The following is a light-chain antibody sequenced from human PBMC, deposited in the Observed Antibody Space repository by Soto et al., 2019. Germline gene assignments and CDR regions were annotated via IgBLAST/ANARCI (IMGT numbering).Light chain of an antibody. CDR1: QSISSW. CDR2: KAS. J-gene: IGKJ1*01. V-gene: IGKV1-5*03. Sequence: DIQMTQSPSTLSASGGDRVTITCRASQSISSWLAWYQQKPGKAPKLLIYKASSLESGVPSRFSGSGSGTEFTLTISSLQPDDFATYYCQQYNSYSLTFGQGTKVEIK. CDR3: QQYNSYSLT.